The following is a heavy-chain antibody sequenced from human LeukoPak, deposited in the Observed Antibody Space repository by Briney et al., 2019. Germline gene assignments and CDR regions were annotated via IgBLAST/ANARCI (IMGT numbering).Heavy chain of an antibody. Sequence: GGSLRLSCAASGFTFSSYAMHWVRQAPGKGLEYVSAISSNGGSTYYANSVKGRFTISRDNSKNTLYLQMGSLRAEDMAVYYCASGEAFDYWGQGTLVTVSS. J-gene: IGHJ4*02. D-gene: IGHD3-10*01. CDR2: ISSNGGST. V-gene: IGHV3-64*01. CDR3: ASGEAFDY. CDR1: GFTFSSYA.